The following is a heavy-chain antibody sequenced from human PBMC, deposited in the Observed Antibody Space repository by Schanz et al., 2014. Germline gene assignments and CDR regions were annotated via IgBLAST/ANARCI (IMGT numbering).Heavy chain of an antibody. Sequence: QVQLVESGGGVVQPGRSLRLSCAASGFTFSSYGMHWVRQVPGKGLEWVAVVCYDGSKKYYADSVKGRFTISRDNAKTSMYLEMKSLRAEETAVFYCARVGGTYYDFWSGVPPTVMHDGFDIWGQGTMVTVS. CDR3: ARVGGTYYDFWSGVPPTVMHDGFDI. V-gene: IGHV3-33*08. CDR1: GFTFSSYG. CDR2: VCYDGSKK. J-gene: IGHJ3*02. D-gene: IGHD3-3*01.